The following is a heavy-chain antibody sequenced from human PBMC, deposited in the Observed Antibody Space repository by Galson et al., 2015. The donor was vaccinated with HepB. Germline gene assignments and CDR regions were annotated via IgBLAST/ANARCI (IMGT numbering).Heavy chain of an antibody. Sequence: SLRLSCAASGFTFRTYAVNWVRQVPGKGLEWVSLIAGNGGIIYADSVRGRFTISKDNSKNTLFLQMNSLRADDTAIYYCVKDREPDGLYDLDYWGQGTLVTVSS. CDR1: GFTFRTYA. CDR3: VKDREPDGLYDLDY. D-gene: IGHD5/OR15-5a*01. CDR2: IAGNGGII. V-gene: IGHV3-23*01. J-gene: IGHJ4*02.